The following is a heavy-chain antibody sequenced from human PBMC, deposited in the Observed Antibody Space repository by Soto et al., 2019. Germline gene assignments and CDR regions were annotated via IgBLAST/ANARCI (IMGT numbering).Heavy chain of an antibody. V-gene: IGHV5-51*01. Sequence: GESLKISCKGSGYSFTNYWIGWVRQMPGKGLEWMGIIYPGDSDTRYSPSFQGQVTISADKSISTAYLQWSSLKASDTAMYYCARSRGISPDGIPWFEHWGQGALVNVSS. D-gene: IGHD6-13*01. J-gene: IGHJ5*02. CDR2: IYPGDSDT. CDR1: GYSFTNYW. CDR3: ARSRGISPDGIPWFEH.